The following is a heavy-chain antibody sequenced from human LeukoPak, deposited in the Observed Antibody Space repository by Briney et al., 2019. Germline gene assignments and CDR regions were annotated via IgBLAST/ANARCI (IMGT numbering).Heavy chain of an antibody. CDR1: GGSFSDYY. CDR2: INHSGST. CDR3: ARTPPPGATAYGVVDY. J-gene: IGHJ4*02. D-gene: IGHD3-16*01. Sequence: PSETLSLTCAVYGGSFSDYYWSWIRQPPGKGLEWIGEINHSGSTNYNPSLKSRITISVDTSKNQFSLKLSSMTAADTAVYYCARTPPPGATAYGVVDYWGQGTLVTVSS. V-gene: IGHV4-34*01.